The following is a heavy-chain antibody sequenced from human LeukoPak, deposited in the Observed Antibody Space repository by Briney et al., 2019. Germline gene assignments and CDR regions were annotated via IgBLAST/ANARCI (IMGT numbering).Heavy chain of an antibody. CDR2: IYYSGST. CDR1: GGSISSYY. CDR3: ARDLWFDP. Sequence: SETLSLTCTDSGGSISSYYWSWIRQPPGKGLEWIGYIYYSGSTNYNPSLKSRVTVSVDTSKNQFSLKLSSVTAADTAVYYCARDLWFDPWGQGTLVTVSS. V-gene: IGHV4-59*01. J-gene: IGHJ5*02.